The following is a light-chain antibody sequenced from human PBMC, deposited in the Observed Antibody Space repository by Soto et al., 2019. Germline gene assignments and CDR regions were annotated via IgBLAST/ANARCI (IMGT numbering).Light chain of an antibody. J-gene: IGKJ1*01. CDR1: HSVSSS. CDR2: GAS. Sequence: EVVMAQSPATLSVSRGERATLSCRASHSVSSSLAWYQQKPGQAPRLLIYGASNRATGIPDRFSGSGSGTDFTLTISRLEPEDFAVYYCQQYGSSGTLGQGTKVDIK. CDR3: QQYGSSGT. V-gene: IGKV3-20*01.